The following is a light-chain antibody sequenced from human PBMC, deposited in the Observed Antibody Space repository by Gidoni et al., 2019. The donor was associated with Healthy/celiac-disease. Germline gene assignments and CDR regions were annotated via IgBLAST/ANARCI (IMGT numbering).Light chain of an antibody. V-gene: IGKV1-39*01. J-gene: IGKJ4*01. CDR3: QQSYALLT. CDR2: AAS. CDR1: QSINNY. Sequence: DIQMTQSPSSLSASVGDRVTITCRTSQSINNYLTWYQHKPGKAPKLLIYAASGLQSGVPSRCSGFGSGTDFTLTISSLQPEDFATYYCQQSYALLTFGGGTKVEIK.